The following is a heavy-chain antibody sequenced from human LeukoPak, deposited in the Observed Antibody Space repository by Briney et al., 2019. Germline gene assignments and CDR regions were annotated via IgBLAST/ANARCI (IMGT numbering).Heavy chain of an antibody. CDR1: GFTFSNYW. D-gene: IGHD3-16*01. V-gene: IGHV3-74*01. Sequence: GGSLRLSCAASGFTFSNYWMHWVRQAPGKGLVWVSRLNSDGSSTNYADSVKGRFTISRDNAKNTLYLQMNSLRDEDTAVFYCARSRFDYIWGIDYWGQGTLVTISS. J-gene: IGHJ4*02. CDR3: ARSRFDYIWGIDY. CDR2: LNSDGSST.